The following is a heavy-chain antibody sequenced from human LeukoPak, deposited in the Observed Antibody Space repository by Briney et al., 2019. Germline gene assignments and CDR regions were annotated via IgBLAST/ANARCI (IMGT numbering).Heavy chain of an antibody. CDR3: ARAPLVLRYFDWLLSCFDY. Sequence: ASVKVSCKASGYTFTSYGISWVRQAPGQGLEWMGWISAYNGNTNYAQKLQGRVTMTTDTSTSTAYMELRSLRSDDTAVYYCARAPLVLRYFDWLLSCFDYWGQGTLVTVSS. CDR1: GYTFTSYG. D-gene: IGHD3-9*01. V-gene: IGHV1-18*01. CDR2: ISAYNGNT. J-gene: IGHJ4*02.